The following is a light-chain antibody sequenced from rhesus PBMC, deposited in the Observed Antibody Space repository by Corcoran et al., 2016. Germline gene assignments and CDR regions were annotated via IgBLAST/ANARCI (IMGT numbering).Light chain of an antibody. CDR3: MQALQTPLT. Sequence: DIVMTQTPPSLPVTPGEPASISCRSSQSLLHTDGATYLYWYLQKPGQPPRLLIYRVSNRCSGVPDRFSGSGSGIDFTLKSSRVKAEDVGVYYCMQALQTPLTFGGGTKVEIK. J-gene: IGKJ4*01. CDR1: QSLLHTDGATY. V-gene: IGKV2-73*01. CDR2: RVS.